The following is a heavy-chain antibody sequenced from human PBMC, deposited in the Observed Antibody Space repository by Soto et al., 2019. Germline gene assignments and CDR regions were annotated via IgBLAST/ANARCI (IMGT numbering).Heavy chain of an antibody. CDR2: IWYDGNNK. CDR3: VGWGNQNWGDY. J-gene: IGHJ4*02. Sequence: QVQLVESGGGVVQPGRSLRLSCAASGFTFSSYGMHWVRQAPGKGLEWVSIIWYDGNNKYYADSVKGRFTISRDNSRNTLFLQMNSLRGEDTGLYYCVGWGNQNWGDYWGQGTQVTVSS. V-gene: IGHV3-33*01. D-gene: IGHD7-27*01. CDR1: GFTFSSYG.